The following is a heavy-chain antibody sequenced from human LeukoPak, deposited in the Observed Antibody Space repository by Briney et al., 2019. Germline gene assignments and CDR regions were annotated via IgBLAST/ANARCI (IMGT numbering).Heavy chain of an antibody. CDR3: AQNYYDSSGYYLDV. Sequence: QSGPTLVKPTQTLTLTCTFSGFSLSNSGVGVGWIRQPPGKALEWLALIYWNDDKRYSPSLKSRLTITKDTSKNQVVLTMTNMDPVDTATYYCAQNYYDSSGYYLDVWGQGTTVTVSS. CDR2: IYWNDDK. J-gene: IGHJ6*02. V-gene: IGHV2-5*01. D-gene: IGHD3-22*01. CDR1: GFSLSNSGVG.